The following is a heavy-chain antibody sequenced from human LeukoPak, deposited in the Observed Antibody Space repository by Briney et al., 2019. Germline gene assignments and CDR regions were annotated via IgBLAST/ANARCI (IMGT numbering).Heavy chain of an antibody. J-gene: IGHJ4*02. CDR1: GFSLSTSGVG. CDR2: IYWDDDK. Sequence: SGPTLVNPTQTLTLTCTFSGFSLSTSGVGVRWIRQPPGKALEWLALIYWDDDKRYSPSLKSRLTITKDTSKNQVVLTMTNMDPVDTATYYCAHRLHDTAMVTDFDYWGQGTLVTVSS. D-gene: IGHD5-18*01. CDR3: AHRLHDTAMVTDFDY. V-gene: IGHV2-5*02.